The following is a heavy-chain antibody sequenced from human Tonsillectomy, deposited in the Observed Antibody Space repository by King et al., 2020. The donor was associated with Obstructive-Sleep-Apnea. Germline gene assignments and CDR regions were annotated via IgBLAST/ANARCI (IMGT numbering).Heavy chain of an antibody. Sequence: VQLVESGGGLVQPGRSLRLSCAASGFTFDDYAMHWVRQDPGKGLEWVSGISWNSGSIGYADSVKGRFTISRDNAKNSLYLQMNSLRAEDTALYYCAKVKGYCSGGSCYSGYFDYWGQGTLVTVSS. V-gene: IGHV3-9*01. D-gene: IGHD2-15*01. J-gene: IGHJ4*02. CDR3: AKVKGYCSGGSCYSGYFDY. CDR2: ISWNSGSI. CDR1: GFTFDDYA.